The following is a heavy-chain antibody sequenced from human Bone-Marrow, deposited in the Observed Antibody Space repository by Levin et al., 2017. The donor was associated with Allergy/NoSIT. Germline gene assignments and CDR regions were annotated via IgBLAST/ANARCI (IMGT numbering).Heavy chain of an antibody. D-gene: IGHD3-10*01. J-gene: IGHJ6*03. Sequence: ETLSLTCAASGFTVSNYYMNWVRQAPGKGLEWVSLIYHTGETHYADSVKGRFTISRDNSKNTLYLQMNNLRAEDTAMYYCAREYFYYMDVWGRGTTVTVSS. CDR3: AREYFYYMDV. CDR1: GFTVSNYY. CDR2: IYHTGET. V-gene: IGHV3-53*01.